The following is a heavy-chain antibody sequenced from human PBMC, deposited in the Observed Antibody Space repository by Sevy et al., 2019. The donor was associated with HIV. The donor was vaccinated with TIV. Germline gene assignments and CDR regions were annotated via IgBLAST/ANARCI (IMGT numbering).Heavy chain of an antibody. J-gene: IGHJ6*03. CDR3: AREDYDILTGYYKGPSYYYYYMDV. V-gene: IGHV3-11*04. D-gene: IGHD3-9*01. Sequence: GGSLRLSCAASGFTFSDYYMSWIRQAPGKGLEWVSYISSSGSTIYYAHSVKGRFTISRDNAKNSLYLQMNSLRAEDTAVYYCAREDYDILTGYYKGPSYYYYYMDVWGKGTTVTVSS. CDR1: GFTFSDYY. CDR2: ISSSGSTI.